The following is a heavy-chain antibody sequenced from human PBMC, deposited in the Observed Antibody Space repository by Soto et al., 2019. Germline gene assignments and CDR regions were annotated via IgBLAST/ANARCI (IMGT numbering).Heavy chain of an antibody. CDR3: AHKGPEDWPLDY. D-gene: IGHD3-9*01. CDR1: GFSLSTSGVG. CDR2: IYWDDSK. V-gene: IGHV2-5*02. J-gene: IGHJ4*02. Sequence: QITLKESGPTLVRPTQTLTLTCAFSGFSLSTSGVGLGWIRQPPGKALEWLAVIYWDDSKHYSPSLRSRLTNTKDTSKNQVVLTMTNMDPMDTGTYYCAHKGPEDWPLDYWGQGTLVTVSS.